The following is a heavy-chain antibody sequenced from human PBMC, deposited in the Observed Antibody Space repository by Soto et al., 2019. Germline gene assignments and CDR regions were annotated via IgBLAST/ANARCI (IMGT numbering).Heavy chain of an antibody. D-gene: IGHD3-16*01. V-gene: IGHV1-18*01. CDR1: GYTFTRYG. J-gene: IGHJ6*02. CDR2: INTYNGNT. Sequence: QVQLGQSGAEVKNPGASVKVSCKASGYTFTRYGIGWARQAPGQGLEWMGWINTYNGNTNYAQNVQGRVTLTTDTSTCTAYMELRSLRSNDTAIYYCAMVDVYVTPSPQDVWGQGTTVIVSS. CDR3: AMVDVYVTPSPQDV.